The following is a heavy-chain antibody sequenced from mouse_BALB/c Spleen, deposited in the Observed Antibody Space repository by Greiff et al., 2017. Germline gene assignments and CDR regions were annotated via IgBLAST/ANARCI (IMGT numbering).Heavy chain of an antibody. Sequence: EVQLQQSGPELVKPGASVKISCKASGYSFTGYYMHWVKQSPENSLEWIGEINPSTGGTSYTQKFKGKVTLTVAKSSSTAYMQLKRLTSEGSAVYECTREVGYVDYAMDYWGQGTSVTVSS. CDR2: INPSTGGT. CDR1: GYSFTGYY. D-gene: IGHD3-1*01. J-gene: IGHJ4*01. V-gene: IGHV1-42*01. CDR3: TREVGYVDYAMDY.